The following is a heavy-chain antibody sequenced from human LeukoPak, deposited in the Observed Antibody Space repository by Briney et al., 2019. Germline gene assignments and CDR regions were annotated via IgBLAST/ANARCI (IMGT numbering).Heavy chain of an antibody. J-gene: IGHJ5*02. D-gene: IGHD5-24*01. V-gene: IGHV4-59*08. CDR3: ASEMATINNWFDP. Sequence: SETLSLTCTVSGGSISSYYWSWIRQPPGKGLEWIGYIYYSGSTNYNPSLKSRVTISVDTSKNQFSLKLSSVTAADTAVYYCASEMATINNWFDPWGQGTLVTVSS. CDR1: GGSISSYY. CDR2: IYYSGST.